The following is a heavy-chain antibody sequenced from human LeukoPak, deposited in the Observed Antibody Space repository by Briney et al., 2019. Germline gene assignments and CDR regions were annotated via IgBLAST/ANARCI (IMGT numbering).Heavy chain of an antibody. V-gene: IGHV3-9*01. J-gene: IGHJ4*02. CDR1: GFTFDDYA. Sequence: GRSLKLSCAASGFTFDDYAMHWVRQAPGKGLEWVSGISWNSGSIGYADSVKGRFTISRDNAKNSLYLQMNSLRAEDTALYYCAKGGYCSSTSCYFDYWGRGTLVTVSS. CDR3: AKGGYCSSTSCYFDY. CDR2: ISWNSGSI. D-gene: IGHD2-2*01.